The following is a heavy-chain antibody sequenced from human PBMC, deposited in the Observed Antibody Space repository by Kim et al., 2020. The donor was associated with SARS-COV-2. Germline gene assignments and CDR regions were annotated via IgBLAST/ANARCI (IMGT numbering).Heavy chain of an antibody. J-gene: IGHJ6*01. CDR2: IYYSGST. D-gene: IGHD3-10*01. CDR1: GGSISSGGYS. V-gene: IGHV4-30-2*01. CDR3: AGQTGGSGGDYKDYYYG. Sequence: SETLSLTCAVSGGSISSGGYSWSWIRQPPGKGLEWIGYIYYSGSTYYNPSLKSRVTISVDRSKNQFSLKLSSVTAADTAVYYCAGQTGGSGGDYKDYYYG.